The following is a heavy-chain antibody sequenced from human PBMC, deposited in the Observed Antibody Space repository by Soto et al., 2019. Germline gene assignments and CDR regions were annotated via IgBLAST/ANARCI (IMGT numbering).Heavy chain of an antibody. Sequence: QVQLQQWGAGLLKPSETLSLTCAVYGGSFSGYYWSWIRQPPGKGLEWVGEINHSGSTNYNPSLKRRVTISVDTSKIQFSLKLSSVTAADTAVYYCATGAAGGDYWGQGTLVTVSS. CDR1: GGSFSGYY. CDR2: INHSGST. CDR3: ATGAAGGDY. V-gene: IGHV4-34*01. D-gene: IGHD6-13*01. J-gene: IGHJ4*02.